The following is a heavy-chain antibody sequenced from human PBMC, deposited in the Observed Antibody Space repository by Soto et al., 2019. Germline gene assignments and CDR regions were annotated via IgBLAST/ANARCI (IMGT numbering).Heavy chain of an antibody. CDR3: GRVIEGATRHTDFDS. CDR1: GGSIHNSDSC. D-gene: IGHD3-22*01. CDR2: VYYSGGS. V-gene: IGHV4-39*01. J-gene: IGHJ5*01. Sequence: SETLSLTCAVSGGSIHNSDSCLAWIRQPPGKGLEFIGSVYYSGGSKYNPSLKSRVTISVDTSKNQLSLTLNTVTAADTAVYYCGRVIEGATRHTDFDSWGQGTLVTVSS.